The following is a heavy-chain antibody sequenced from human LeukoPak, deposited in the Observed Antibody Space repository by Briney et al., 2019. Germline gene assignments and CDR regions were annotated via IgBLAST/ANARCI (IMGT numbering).Heavy chain of an antibody. D-gene: IGHD5-18*01. Sequence: ASVKVSCKASGYTFTSYAMNWVRQAPGQGLEWMGWINTNTGNPTYAQGLTGRFVFALDTSVSTSYLQISSLKAEDTAVYYCARAGNTAMVKGSISYWGQGTLVTVSS. CDR3: ARAGNTAMVKGSISY. CDR1: GYTFTSYA. J-gene: IGHJ4*02. CDR2: INTNTGNP. V-gene: IGHV7-4-1*02.